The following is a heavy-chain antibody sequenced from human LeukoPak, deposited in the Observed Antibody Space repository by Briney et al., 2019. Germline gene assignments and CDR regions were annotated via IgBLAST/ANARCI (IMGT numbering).Heavy chain of an antibody. CDR2: ISDSSNYI. J-gene: IGHJ6*02. D-gene: IGHD3-3*01. CDR1: GFTFSSYN. V-gene: IGHV3-21*01. Sequence: PGGSLRLSCAASGFTFSSYNMNWVRQAPGKGLEWVSCISDSSNYIYYADSVKGRFTISRDNAKNSLYLQMNSLRDEDTAVYYCAVFLEWQGATYYGMDVWGQGTTVTVSS. CDR3: AVFLEWQGATYYGMDV.